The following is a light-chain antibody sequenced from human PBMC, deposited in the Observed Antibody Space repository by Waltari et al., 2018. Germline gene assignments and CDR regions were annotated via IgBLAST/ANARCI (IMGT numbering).Light chain of an antibody. Sequence: EIVLTQSPGTLSLSPGEGATLSCRTSQTIRTTYLAWYQQTPGQAPTLLIYGTFSRATGIPDRFTGSGSGTDFSLTISSLEAEDFATYYCQQYDISPLTFGGGTKVEIK. CDR1: QTIRTTY. J-gene: IGKJ4*01. CDR3: QQYDISPLT. CDR2: GTF. V-gene: IGKV3-20*01.